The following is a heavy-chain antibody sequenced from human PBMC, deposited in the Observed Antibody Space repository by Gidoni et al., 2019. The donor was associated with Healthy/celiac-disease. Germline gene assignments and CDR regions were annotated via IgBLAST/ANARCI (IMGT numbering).Heavy chain of an antibody. V-gene: IGHV3-21*01. CDR3: ARDGRSWGYNSN. CDR1: GFTFSSYS. D-gene: IGHD5-12*01. J-gene: IGHJ4*02. Sequence: EVQLVVSGGGLVKPSGSLSLSCAASGFTFSSYSMNWVRQAPGKGLEWVSSISSSSSYIYYADSVKGRFTIYRDNAKNSLYLQMNSRRAEDTAVYYCARDGRSWGYNSNWGQGTLVTVSS. CDR2: ISSSSSYI.